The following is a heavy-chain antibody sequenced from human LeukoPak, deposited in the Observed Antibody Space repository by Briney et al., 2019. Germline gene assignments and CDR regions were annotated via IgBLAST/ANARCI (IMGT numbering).Heavy chain of an antibody. J-gene: IGHJ4*02. CDR1: GYTFTGYY. CDR2: INPNSGGT. D-gene: IGHD6-13*01. Sequence: ASVKVSCKASGYTFTGYYMHWVRQAPGQGLEWMGWINPNSGGTNYAQKFQDWVTMTRDTSISTAYMELSRLTSDDTAVYYCARDSSSRPFDYWGQGTLVTVSS. V-gene: IGHV1-2*04. CDR3: ARDSSSRPFDY.